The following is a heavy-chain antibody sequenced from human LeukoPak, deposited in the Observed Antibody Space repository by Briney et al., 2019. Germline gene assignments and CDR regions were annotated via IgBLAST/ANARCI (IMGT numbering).Heavy chain of an antibody. V-gene: IGHV3-30*18. D-gene: IGHD5-18*01. CDR1: GFTFSSYG. CDR3: AKDSGTAMVDY. Sequence: PGRSLRLSCAASGFTFSSYGMHWVRQAPGKGLEWMAVISYDGSNKYYADSVKGRFTISRDNSKNTLYLQMNSLRAEDTAVYYCAKDSGTAMVDYWGQGTLVTVSS. CDR2: ISYDGSNK. J-gene: IGHJ4*02.